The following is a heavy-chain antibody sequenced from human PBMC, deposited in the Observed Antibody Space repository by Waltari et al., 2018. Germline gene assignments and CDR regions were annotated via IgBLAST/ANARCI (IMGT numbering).Heavy chain of an antibody. Sequence: QVQLQESGPGLVKPSETLSLTCTVSGGSISSYYWSWIRQPAGKGLEWIGRSYTSGSTNYNPSLKSRFTMSVDTSKNQFSLKLSSVTAADTAVYYCAREGGLAAGPHMDVWGQGTTVTVSS. D-gene: IGHD6-13*01. CDR3: AREGGLAAGPHMDV. V-gene: IGHV4-4*07. J-gene: IGHJ6*02. CDR2: SYTSGST. CDR1: GGSISSYY.